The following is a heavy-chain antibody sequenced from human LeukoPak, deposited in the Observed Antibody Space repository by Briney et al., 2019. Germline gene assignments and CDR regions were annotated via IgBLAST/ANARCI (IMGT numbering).Heavy chain of an antibody. D-gene: IGHD5-18*01. V-gene: IGHV3-66*02. CDR2: IYSGGST. Sequence: GGSQRLSCAASGFTVSSNYMSWVRQAPGKGLEWVSVIYSGGSTYYADSVKGRFTISRDNSKNTLYLQMNSLRAEDTAVYYCARWGYSYGYYYYYGMDVWGQGTTVTVSS. CDR3: ARWGYSYGYYYYYGMDV. J-gene: IGHJ6*02. CDR1: GFTVSSNY.